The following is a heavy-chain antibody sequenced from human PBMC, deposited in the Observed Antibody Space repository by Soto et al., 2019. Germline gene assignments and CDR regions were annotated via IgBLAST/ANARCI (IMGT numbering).Heavy chain of an antibody. V-gene: IGHV4-4*07. J-gene: IGHJ5*02. Sequence: SETLSLTCTVSGASISGFYWSWIRKSAGKGLEWIGRIYATGTTDYNPSLKSRVMMSVDTSRKQFSLKLSSVTAADTAVYYCARIQIRGYYYWFDTWGQGTLVTVSS. CDR1: GASISGFY. D-gene: IGHD3-22*01. CDR3: ARIQIRGYYYWFDT. CDR2: IYATGTT.